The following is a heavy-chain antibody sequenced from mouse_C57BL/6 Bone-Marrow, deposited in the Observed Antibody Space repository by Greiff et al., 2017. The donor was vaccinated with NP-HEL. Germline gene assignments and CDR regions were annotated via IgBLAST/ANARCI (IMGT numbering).Heavy chain of an antibody. CDR2: ISSGGSYT. D-gene: IGHD4-1*02. V-gene: IGHV5-6*02. J-gene: IGHJ2*01. Sequence: DVMLVESGGDLVKPGGSLKLSCAASGFTFSSYGMSWVRQTPDKRLEWVATISSGGSYTYYPDSVKGRFTISRDNAKNTLYLQMSSLKSEDTAMYYCASNWYFDYWGQGTTLTVSS. CDR3: ASNWYFDY. CDR1: GFTFSSYG.